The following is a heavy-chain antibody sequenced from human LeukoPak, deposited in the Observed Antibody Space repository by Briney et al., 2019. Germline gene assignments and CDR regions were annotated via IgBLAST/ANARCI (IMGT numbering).Heavy chain of an antibody. D-gene: IGHD3-9*01. J-gene: IGHJ4*02. V-gene: IGHV3-15*01. CDR2: IKSKTDGGTT. CDR1: GFTFSNAW. Sequence: GGSLRLSCAASGFTFSNAWMSWVRQAPGKGLEWVGRIKSKTDGGTTDYAAPGKGRFTISRDDSKNTLYLQMNSLKTEDTAVYYCTTAVLRYFDWLLPFDYWGQGTLVTVSS. CDR3: TTAVLRYFDWLLPFDY.